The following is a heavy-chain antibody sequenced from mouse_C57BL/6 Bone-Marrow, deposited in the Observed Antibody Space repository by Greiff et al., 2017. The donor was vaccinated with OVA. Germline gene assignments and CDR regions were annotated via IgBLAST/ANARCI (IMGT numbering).Heavy chain of an antibody. CDR3: ARKGCYYYAMDY. J-gene: IGHJ4*01. V-gene: IGHV5-17*01. CDR1: GFTFSDYG. Sequence: EVMLVESGGGLVKPGGSLKLSCAASGFTFSDYGLYWVRQAPEKGLEWVAYISSGRSTIYYADTVKGRFTISRDNAKNTLFLQMTSLRSEDTDMYYCARKGCYYYAMDYWGQGTSVTVSS. CDR2: ISSGRSTI.